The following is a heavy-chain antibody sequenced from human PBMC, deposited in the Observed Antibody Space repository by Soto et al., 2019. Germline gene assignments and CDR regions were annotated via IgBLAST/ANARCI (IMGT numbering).Heavy chain of an antibody. Sequence: SETLSLTCAVYGGSFSGYYWSWIRQPPGKGLEWIGEINHSGSTNYNPSLKSRVTISVDTSKNQFSLKLSSVTAADTAVYYCARVYGGNHQIDYWGQGTLVTVSS. CDR3: ARVYGGNHQIDY. CDR2: INHSGST. J-gene: IGHJ4*02. CDR1: GGSFSGYY. D-gene: IGHD4-17*01. V-gene: IGHV4-34*01.